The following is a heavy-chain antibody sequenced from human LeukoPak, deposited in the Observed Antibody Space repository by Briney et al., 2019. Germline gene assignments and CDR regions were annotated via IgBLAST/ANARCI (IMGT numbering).Heavy chain of an antibody. CDR3: ARGINVDTAMVSELYIDY. V-gene: IGHV1-46*01. Sequence: ASVEVSCKASGYTFTSYYMHWVRQAPGQGLEWMGIINPSGGSTSYAQKFQGRVTMTRDTSTSTVYMELSSLRSEDTAVYYCARGINVDTAMVSELYIDYWGQGTLVTVSS. CDR2: INPSGGST. D-gene: IGHD5-18*01. J-gene: IGHJ4*02. CDR1: GYTFTSYY.